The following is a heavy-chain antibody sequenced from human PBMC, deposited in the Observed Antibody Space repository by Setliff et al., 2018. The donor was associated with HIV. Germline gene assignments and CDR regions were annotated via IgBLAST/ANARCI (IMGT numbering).Heavy chain of an antibody. Sequence: GGSLRLSCVASGFTFRTYGMDWVCQAPGKGLEWVAVIWYDGSNKYYADSVKGRFTISRDTSKDTLYLQMNSLRAEDTAVYYCARVVGVAPYYYMDVWGKGTTVTVSS. D-gene: IGHD2-15*01. CDR1: GFTFRTYG. J-gene: IGHJ6*03. CDR2: IWYDGSNK. V-gene: IGHV3-33*01. CDR3: ARVVGVAPYYYMDV.